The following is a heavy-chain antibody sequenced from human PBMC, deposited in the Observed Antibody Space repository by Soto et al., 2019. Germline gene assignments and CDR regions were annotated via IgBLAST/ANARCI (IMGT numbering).Heavy chain of an antibody. CDR2: IIPIFGTA. Sequence: QVQLVQSGAEVKKPGSSVKVSCKASGGTFSSYAISWVRQAPGQGLEWMEGIIPIFGTANYAQKFQGRVTITADKSTSTAYMELSSLRSEDTAVYYCATERGEDDYVWGINRYWGQGTLVTVSS. CDR3: ATERGEDDYVWGINRY. CDR1: GGTFSSYA. D-gene: IGHD3-16*01. V-gene: IGHV1-69*06. J-gene: IGHJ4*02.